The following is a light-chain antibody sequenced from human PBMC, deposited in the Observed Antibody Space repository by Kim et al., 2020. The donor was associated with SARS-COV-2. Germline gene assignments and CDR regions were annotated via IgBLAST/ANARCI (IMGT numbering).Light chain of an antibody. CDR1: KMGDKY. V-gene: IGLV3-1*01. Sequence: SYELTQPPSLSVSPGQAANITCSGPKMGDKYVSWYQQKTGQSPLLVIYQDKKRPSVIPERFSGSNSGNTATLTISGAQPLDEADYYCQSWDSSTVVFGGGTQLTVL. CDR2: QDK. CDR3: QSWDSSTVV. J-gene: IGLJ3*02.